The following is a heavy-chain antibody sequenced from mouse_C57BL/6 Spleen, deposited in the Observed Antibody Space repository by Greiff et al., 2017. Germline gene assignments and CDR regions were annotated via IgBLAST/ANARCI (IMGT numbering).Heavy chain of an antibody. V-gene: IGHV1-15*01. D-gene: IGHD1-1*01. CDR2: IDPETGGT. CDR3: TRHYYGSSPFAY. CDR1: GYTFTDYE. Sequence: VQLQQSGAELVRPGASVTLSCKASGYTFTDYEMHWVKQTTVHGLEWIGAIDPETGGTAYNQKFKGKAILTADKSSSTAYMELRSLTSEDSAVYYCTRHYYGSSPFAYWGQGTLVTVSA. J-gene: IGHJ3*01.